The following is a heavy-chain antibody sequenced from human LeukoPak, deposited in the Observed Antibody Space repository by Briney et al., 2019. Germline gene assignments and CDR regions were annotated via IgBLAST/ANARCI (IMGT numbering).Heavy chain of an antibody. V-gene: IGHV3-21*01. Sequence: PGGSLRLSCAASGFTFSSYSMNWVRQAPGKGLEWVSSIGSSSSYIYYADSVKGRFTISRDNAKNSLYLQMNSLRAEDTAVYYCARDPPSGYRNNWFDPWGQGTLVTVSS. J-gene: IGHJ5*02. D-gene: IGHD3-3*01. CDR2: IGSSSSYI. CDR3: ARDPPSGYRNNWFDP. CDR1: GFTFSSYS.